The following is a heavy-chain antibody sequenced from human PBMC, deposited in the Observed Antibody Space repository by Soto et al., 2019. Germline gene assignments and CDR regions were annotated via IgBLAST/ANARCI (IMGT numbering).Heavy chain of an antibody. J-gene: IGHJ4*02. CDR3: ARVFDFWSGYGFDY. CDR1: GYTFTSYD. D-gene: IGHD3-3*01. CDR2: INPSGGST. Sequence: QVQLVQSGAEVKKPGASVKVSCNASGYTFTSYDMHWVRHAPRQGLEWMGIINPSGGSTRYAQKCQGRVTMTRDKSTSTVYMELSSLRSEDTAVYYCARVFDFWSGYGFDYWGQGTLVTVSS. V-gene: IGHV1-46*03.